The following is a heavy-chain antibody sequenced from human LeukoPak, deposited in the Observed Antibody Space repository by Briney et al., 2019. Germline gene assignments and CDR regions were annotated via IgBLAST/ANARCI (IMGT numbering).Heavy chain of an antibody. CDR2: IRYDGSNK. J-gene: IGHJ4*02. V-gene: IGHV3-30*02. CDR1: GFTFSSYG. Sequence: GGSLRLSCAASGFTFSSYGMHWVRQAPGKGLEGGAFIRYDGSNKYYADSVKGRFTISRDNSKNTLYLQMNSLRPEDTAVYYCTKISGYYPFDYWGQGTLVTVSS. D-gene: IGHD3-22*01. CDR3: TKISGYYPFDY.